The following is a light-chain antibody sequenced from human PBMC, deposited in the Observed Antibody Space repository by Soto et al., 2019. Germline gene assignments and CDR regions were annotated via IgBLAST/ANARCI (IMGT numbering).Light chain of an antibody. CDR1: QGISSY. CDR3: QQVNVYPST. V-gene: IGKV1-9*01. CDR2: DAS. J-gene: IGKJ4*01. Sequence: IKLSQSLSSLSASVGDRVTITCRASQGISSYLGWYQQKPGKAPNLLIYDASTLHSGVPSRFSGGGSGTDFTLTISSLQPEDFATYYCQQVNVYPSTFGGRSMADVK.